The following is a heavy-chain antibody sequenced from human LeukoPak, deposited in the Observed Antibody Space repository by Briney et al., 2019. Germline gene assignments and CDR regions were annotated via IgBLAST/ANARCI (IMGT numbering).Heavy chain of an antibody. CDR2: ISWNSGSI. J-gene: IGHJ4*02. CDR1: GFTFDDYA. CDR3: AKDRFGGYYGSGSYYTFDY. D-gene: IGHD3-10*01. V-gene: IGHV3-9*01. Sequence: GGSLRLSCAASGFTFDDYAMHWVRQAPGKGLEWVSGISWNSGSIGYADSVKGRFTISRDNAKNSLYLQMNSLRAEDTALYYCAKDRFGGYYGSGSYYTFDYWGQGTLVTVSS.